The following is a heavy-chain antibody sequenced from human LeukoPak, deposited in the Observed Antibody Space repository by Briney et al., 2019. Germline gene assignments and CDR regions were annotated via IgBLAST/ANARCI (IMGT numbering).Heavy chain of an antibody. CDR2: INPNSGDT. Sequence: GASVKVSCKASGCTFTGYYMHWVRQAPGQGLEWMGWINPNSGDTNYAQKFQGRVTLTRDTSISTAYMDLSRLRSDDTAVYYCAREWGYCSGGSCYHDYWGQGTLVTVSS. CDR1: GCTFTGYY. D-gene: IGHD2-15*01. J-gene: IGHJ4*02. V-gene: IGHV1-2*02. CDR3: AREWGYCSGGSCYHDY.